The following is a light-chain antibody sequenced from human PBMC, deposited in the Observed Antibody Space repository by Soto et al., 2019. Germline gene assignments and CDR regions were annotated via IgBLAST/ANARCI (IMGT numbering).Light chain of an antibody. CDR3: QQYGSSPWT. V-gene: IGKV3-20*01. J-gene: IGKJ1*01. CDR1: QTIRSNY. CDR2: VAS. Sequence: ETVLTQSPGTLSLSPGERATLSCRASQTIRSNYLAWYRQPPGQTPRLLIYVASNRATGIAARFSGSGSGTDFTLIISRLQPQDFALYYCQQYGSSPWTFGQGTKVEIK.